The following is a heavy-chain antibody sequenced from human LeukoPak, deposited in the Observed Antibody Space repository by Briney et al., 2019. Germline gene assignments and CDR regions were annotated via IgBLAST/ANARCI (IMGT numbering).Heavy chain of an antibody. Sequence: ASVKVSCKSSGYTFTDYYMHWVRQAPGQGLQWMGYINPNSGYTNYAQKFQGRVTMTRDASITTAYMELSRLRSDDTAVYYCARDSCVPPRSTVYDYWGQGTLVTVSS. J-gene: IGHJ4*02. D-gene: IGHD4-17*01. CDR1: GYTFTDYY. V-gene: IGHV1-2*02. CDR2: INPNSGYT. CDR3: ARDSCVPPRSTVYDY.